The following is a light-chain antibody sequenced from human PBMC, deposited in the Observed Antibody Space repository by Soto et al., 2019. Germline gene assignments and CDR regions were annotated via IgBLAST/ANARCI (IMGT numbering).Light chain of an antibody. CDR3: MIWHNSAWV. J-gene: IGLJ3*02. Sequence: QPVLTQPSSLSASPGASASLTCTLRSGINVGTYRIYWYQQKPGSPPQYLLRYMSDSDKQQGSGVPSRFSGSKDASANAGILVISGLQSEDEADYYCMIWHNSAWVFGGGTQLTVL. CDR2: YMSDSDK. CDR1: SGINVGTYR. V-gene: IGLV5-45*03.